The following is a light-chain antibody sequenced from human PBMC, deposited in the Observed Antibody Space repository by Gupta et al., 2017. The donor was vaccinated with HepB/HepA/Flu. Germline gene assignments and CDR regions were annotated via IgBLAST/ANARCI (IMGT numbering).Light chain of an antibody. CDR2: GEN. J-gene: IGLJ3*02. Sequence: SSELPQDPAVSVALGQTVRITCQGDSLRSYYASWYQQKPGQAPVLVIYGENKRPSGIPDRFSVSTSGNTASLTITGAQAEDEADYYCCSRDSTLGWVFGGGTKVTVL. V-gene: IGLV3-19*01. CDR3: CSRDSTLGWV. CDR1: SLRSYY.